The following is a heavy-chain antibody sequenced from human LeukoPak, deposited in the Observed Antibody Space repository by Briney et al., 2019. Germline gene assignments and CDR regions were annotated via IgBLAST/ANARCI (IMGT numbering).Heavy chain of an antibody. CDR2: ISYSGGST. CDR1: GFTFSSYA. Sequence: PGVSLRLSCAASGFTFSSYAMNWVRQAPGKGLEWVSIISYSGGSTYYADSVKGRFTISRDNSKNTLYLQMNSLRAEDTAVYYCAKGVAVAERSFYFDYWGQGTLVTISS. CDR3: AKGVAVAERSFYFDY. V-gene: IGHV3-23*01. J-gene: IGHJ4*02. D-gene: IGHD6-19*01.